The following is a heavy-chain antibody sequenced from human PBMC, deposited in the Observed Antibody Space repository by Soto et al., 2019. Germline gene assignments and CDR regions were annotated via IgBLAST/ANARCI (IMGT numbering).Heavy chain of an antibody. CDR3: AREAYSSGWYWRGGRGYYYYGMDV. J-gene: IGHJ6*02. Sequence: QVQLVQSGAEVKKPGSSVKVSCKASGGTFSSYAISWVRQAPGQGLEWMGGIIPIFGTANYAQKFQGRVTITADESTSTAYMELSSLRSEDTAVYYCAREAYSSGWYWRGGRGYYYYGMDVWGQGTTVTVSS. D-gene: IGHD6-19*01. V-gene: IGHV1-69*01. CDR1: GGTFSSYA. CDR2: IIPIFGTA.